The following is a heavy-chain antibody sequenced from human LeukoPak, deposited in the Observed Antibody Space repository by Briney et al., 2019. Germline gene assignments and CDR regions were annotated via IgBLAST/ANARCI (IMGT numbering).Heavy chain of an antibody. CDR2: ISSSSSYI. CDR1: GFTFSSYS. CDR3: ARDLATVKTGPDY. V-gene: IGHV3-21*01. J-gene: IGHJ4*02. D-gene: IGHD4-11*01. Sequence: TGGSLRLSCAASGFTFSSYSMNWVRQAPGKGLEWVSSISSSSSYIYYADSVKGRFTISRDNPKNSLYLQMNSLRAEDTALYYCARDLATVKTGPDYWGQGTLVSVSS.